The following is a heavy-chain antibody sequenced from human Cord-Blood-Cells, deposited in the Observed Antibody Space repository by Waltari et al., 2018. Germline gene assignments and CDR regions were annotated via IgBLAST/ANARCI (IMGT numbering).Heavy chain of an antibody. D-gene: IGHD2-21*02. V-gene: IGHV1-2*02. CDR1: GYTFTGYY. CDR2: INPNSGGT. Sequence: QVQLVQSGAEVKKPGASVKVSCQASGYTFTGYYMHWVRQAPGPGLEWMGWINPNSGGTNYAQKFQGRVTMTRDTSISTAYMELSRLRSDDTAVYYCARDPDTYCGGDCHNWFDPWGQGTLVTVSS. CDR3: ARDPDTYCGGDCHNWFDP. J-gene: IGHJ5*02.